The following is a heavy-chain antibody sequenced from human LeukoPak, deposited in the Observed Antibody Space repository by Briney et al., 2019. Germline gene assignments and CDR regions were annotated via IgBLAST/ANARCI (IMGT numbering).Heavy chain of an antibody. V-gene: IGHV3-48*02. Sequence: PGGSLRLSCAASGITFSSYSMNWVRQAPGKGLEWVSYISNSTSTIYYADSVKGRFTISRDNAKNSLYLQMNSLRDEDTAVYYCARTPSPGNPEGVNYYYYGMDVWGQGTTVTVSS. CDR3: ARTPSPGNPEGVNYYYYGMDV. D-gene: IGHD1-14*01. CDR1: GITFSSYS. CDR2: ISNSTSTI. J-gene: IGHJ6*02.